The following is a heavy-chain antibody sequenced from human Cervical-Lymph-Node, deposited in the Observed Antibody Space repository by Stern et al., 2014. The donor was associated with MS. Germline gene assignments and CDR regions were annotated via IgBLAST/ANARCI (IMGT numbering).Heavy chain of an antibody. V-gene: IGHV1-18*01. CDR2: ISTNNGNT. D-gene: IGHD3-16*01. CDR1: GYTFTNYG. CDR3: ARSGGSF. Sequence: VQLVQSGPEVKMPGASVKVSCKASGYTFTNYGINWARQAPGQGLEWMGWISTNNGNTHYAQNIQGRVTMTTDTSTTTAYMELRSLRSDDTAVYYCARSGGSFWGRGTLVTVSS. J-gene: IGHJ4*02.